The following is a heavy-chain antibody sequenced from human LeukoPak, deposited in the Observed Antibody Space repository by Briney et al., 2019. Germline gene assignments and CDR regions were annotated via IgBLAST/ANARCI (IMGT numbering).Heavy chain of an antibody. CDR1: GGSFSVYY. V-gene: IGHV4-34*01. J-gene: IGHJ4*02. CDR2: INHSGST. D-gene: IGHD3-10*01. Sequence: SETLSLTCAVYGGSFSVYYWGWIRQPPGKGLEWIGEINHSGSTNYNPSLKSRVTISVDTSKNQFSLRLSSVTAADTAVYYCGSNMVRGVRDYWGQGTLVTVSS. CDR3: GSNMVRGVRDY.